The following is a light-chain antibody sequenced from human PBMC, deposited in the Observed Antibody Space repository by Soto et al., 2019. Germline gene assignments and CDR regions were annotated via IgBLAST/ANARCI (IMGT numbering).Light chain of an antibody. Sequence: EIVLTQSPATLSSFPGDKVTLSCRASQYINTRLAWYQHRPGQAPRLLIYHTSIRAAGIPARFSASGTGTDFTITISDVQPEDFAVYYCQQRKNWQVTFGQGTRLENK. CDR2: HTS. V-gene: IGKV3D-11*01. CDR3: QQRKNWQVT. J-gene: IGKJ5*01. CDR1: QYINTR.